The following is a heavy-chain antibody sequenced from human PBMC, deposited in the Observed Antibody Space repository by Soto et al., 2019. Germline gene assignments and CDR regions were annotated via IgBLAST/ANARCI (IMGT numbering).Heavy chain of an antibody. V-gene: IGHV3-21*06. CDR1: GFTFTRYS. CDR2: ISSTTNYI. J-gene: IGHJ4*02. CDR3: ARESEDLTSNFDY. Sequence: EVQLVESGGGLVKPGGSLRLSCAASGFTFTRYSMNWVRQAPGKGLEWVSSISSTTNYIYYGDSMNGRFSISRDKAKNSLYMEMNSLRAEDTAVYYCARESEDLTSNFDYWGQGTLVTVPS.